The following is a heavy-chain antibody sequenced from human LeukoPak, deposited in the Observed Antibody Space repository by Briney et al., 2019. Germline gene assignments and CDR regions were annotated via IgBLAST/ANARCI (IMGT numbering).Heavy chain of an antibody. CDR3: AKPSEIAGANYGGYYFDY. D-gene: IGHD1-26*01. J-gene: IGHJ4*02. CDR2: ISYDGSNK. Sequence: GGSLRLSCAASGFTFSSYGMHWVRQAPGKGLEWVAVISYDGSNKYYADSVKGRFTISRDNSKNTLYLQMNSLRAEDTAVYYCAKPSEIAGANYGGYYFDYWGQGTLVTVSS. CDR1: GFTFSSYG. V-gene: IGHV3-30*18.